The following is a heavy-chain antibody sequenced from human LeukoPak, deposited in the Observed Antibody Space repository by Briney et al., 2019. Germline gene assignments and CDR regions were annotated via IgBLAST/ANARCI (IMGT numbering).Heavy chain of an antibody. D-gene: IGHD3-22*01. CDR3: ARDASWTRFAYDSGPDDAFDI. CDR1: GFTFSSYS. V-gene: IGHV3-21*01. Sequence: GGSLRLSCAASGFTFSSYSMNWVRQAPGKGLEWVSSISSSSSYIYYADSVKGRFTISRDNAKNSLYLQMNSLRAEDTAVYYCARDASWTRFAYDSGPDDAFDIWGQGTMVTVSS. CDR2: ISSSSSYI. J-gene: IGHJ3*02.